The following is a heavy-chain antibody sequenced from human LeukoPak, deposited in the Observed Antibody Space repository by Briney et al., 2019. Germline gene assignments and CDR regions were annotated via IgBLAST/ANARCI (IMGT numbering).Heavy chain of an antibody. CDR3: AKDYWDTAMVDDAFDI. J-gene: IGHJ3*02. CDR2: ISGSGGST. D-gene: IGHD5-18*01. V-gene: IGHV3-23*01. Sequence: GGSLRLSCAASGFTFSSYAMSWVRQAPGKGLGWVSAISGSGGSTYYADSVKGWFTISRDNSKNTLYLQMNSLRAEDTAVYYCAKDYWDTAMVDDAFDIWGQGTMVTVSS. CDR1: GFTFSSYA.